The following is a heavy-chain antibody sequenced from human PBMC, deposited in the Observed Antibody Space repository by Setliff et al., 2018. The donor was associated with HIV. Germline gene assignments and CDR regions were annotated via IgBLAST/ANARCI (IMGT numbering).Heavy chain of an antibody. CDR3: ARDRRVGSYDY. J-gene: IGHJ4*02. CDR2: ISAGTGNP. D-gene: IGHD1-26*01. V-gene: IGHV7-4-1*02. Sequence: ASVKVSCKASGYTFTSCAMNWVRQAPGQGLEWMGYISAGTGNPTYAQGFTGRFVFYWDTSVRTAYLQINSLEAEDTAVYYCARDRRVGSYDYWGQGALVTVSS. CDR1: GYTFTSCA.